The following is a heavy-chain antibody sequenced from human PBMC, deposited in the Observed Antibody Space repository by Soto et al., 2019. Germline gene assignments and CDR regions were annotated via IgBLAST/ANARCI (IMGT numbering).Heavy chain of an antibody. CDR1: GYTFRNYG. Sequence: GASVKVSCKASGYTFRNYGISWVRQAPGQGLEWMGWINAGNGNTKSSQNFQGRVTFTRDTSATTAYMELSSLRSEDTAAYYCARDAYSSGFYYFDYWGQGTLVTVS. V-gene: IGHV1-3*01. J-gene: IGHJ4*02. CDR3: ARDAYSSGFYYFDY. D-gene: IGHD6-19*01. CDR2: INAGNGNT.